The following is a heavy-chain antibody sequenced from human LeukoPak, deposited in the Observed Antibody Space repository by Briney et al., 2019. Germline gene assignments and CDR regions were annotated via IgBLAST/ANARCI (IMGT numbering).Heavy chain of an antibody. J-gene: IGHJ4*02. D-gene: IGHD2-2*01. Sequence: PGGSLRLSCAASGFTFSSYAMSWVRQAPGKGLEWVSAISGSGGSTYYADSVKGRFTISRDNSKNTLYLQMNSLRAGDTAVYYCAKDLRRYCSSTSCYCWGQGTLVTVSS. V-gene: IGHV3-23*01. CDR2: ISGSGGST. CDR3: AKDLRRYCSSTSCYC. CDR1: GFTFSSYA.